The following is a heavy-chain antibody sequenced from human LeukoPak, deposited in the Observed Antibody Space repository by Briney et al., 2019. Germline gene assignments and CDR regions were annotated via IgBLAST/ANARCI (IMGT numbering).Heavy chain of an antibody. V-gene: IGHV1-2*06. D-gene: IGHD2-15*01. J-gene: IGHJ4*02. Sequence: GASVKVSCEASGYTFTGYYMHWVRQAPGQGLEWMGRINPNSGGTNYAQKFQGRVTMTRDTSISTAYMELSRLRSDDTAVYYCARVEGWKSAIDYWGQGTLVTVSS. CDR1: GYTFTGYY. CDR3: ARVEGWKSAIDY. CDR2: INPNSGGT.